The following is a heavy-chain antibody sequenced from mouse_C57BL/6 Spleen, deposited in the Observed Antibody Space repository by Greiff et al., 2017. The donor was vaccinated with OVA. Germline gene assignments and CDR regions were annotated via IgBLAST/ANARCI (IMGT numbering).Heavy chain of an antibody. J-gene: IGHJ1*03. CDR1: GFTFSDYY. CDR2: ISNGGGST. CDR3: ARQGGDDWYFYV. Sequence: EVKLVESGGGLVQPGGSLKLSCAASGFTFSDYYMYWVRQTPEKRLEWVAYISNGGGSTYYPDNVKGRFTISRDNAKNTLYLQMSRLKSEDTAMYYWARQGGDDWYFYVWGTGTTVTVSS. V-gene: IGHV5-12*01. D-gene: IGHD3-3*01.